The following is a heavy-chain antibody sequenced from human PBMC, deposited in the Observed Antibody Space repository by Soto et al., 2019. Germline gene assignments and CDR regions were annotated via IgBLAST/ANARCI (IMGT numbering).Heavy chain of an antibody. CDR2: IIPIFGTA. CDR3: ATHMWSGYYPGGYGMDV. D-gene: IGHD3-3*01. V-gene: IGHV1-69*12. Sequence: QVQLVQSGAEVKKPGSSVKVSCKASGGTFSSYAISWVRQAPGQGLEWMGGIIPIFGTANYAQKFQGRVTITADESPSTAYMELSSLRSEDTAVYYCATHMWSGYYPGGYGMDVWGQGTTVTVSS. CDR1: GGTFSSYA. J-gene: IGHJ6*02.